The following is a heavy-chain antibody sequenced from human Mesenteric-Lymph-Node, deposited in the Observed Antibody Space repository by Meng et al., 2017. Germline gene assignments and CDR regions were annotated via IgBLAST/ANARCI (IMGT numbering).Heavy chain of an antibody. J-gene: IGHJ4*02. CDR2: ISGSGTTI. CDR1: GFDFSRYE. V-gene: IGHV3-48*03. D-gene: IGHD5-12*01. Sequence: GESLKISCAASGFDFSRYEMTWVRQAPGKGLEWLSYISGSGTTIFYADSVKGRFTISRDNATNSLYLQMHSLRVEDTALYYCASRPSPVDIPLFSLDYWGQGTLVTVSS. CDR3: ASRPSPVDIPLFSLDY.